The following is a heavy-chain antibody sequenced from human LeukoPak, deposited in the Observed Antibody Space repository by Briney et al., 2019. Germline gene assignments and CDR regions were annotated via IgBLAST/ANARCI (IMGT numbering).Heavy chain of an antibody. CDR3: ARGGSYPSAFDI. V-gene: IGHV3-53*01. J-gene: IGHJ3*02. Sequence: GGSLRLSCAASGFTVSSNYMSWVRQAPGKGLEWVSIIYSGGSTFYADSVKGRFTISRDNSKNTLYLQMNSLRAEDTAVYYCARGGSYPSAFDIWGQGTMVTVSS. D-gene: IGHD1-26*01. CDR2: IYSGGST. CDR1: GFTVSSNY.